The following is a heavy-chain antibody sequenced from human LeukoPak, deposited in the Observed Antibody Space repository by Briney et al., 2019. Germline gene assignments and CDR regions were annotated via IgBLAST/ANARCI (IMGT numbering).Heavy chain of an antibody. J-gene: IGHJ4*02. CDR1: GFTFSSSG. Sequence: GGSLRLSCAASGFTFSSSGMNWVRQAPGKGLEWVSSISSSSSYIYYADSVKGRFTISRDNAKNSLYLQMNSLRAEDTAVYYCARGHIAVAGHYGAGPSDYWGQGTLVTVSS. CDR2: ISSSSSYI. V-gene: IGHV3-21*04. D-gene: IGHD6-19*01. CDR3: ARGHIAVAGHYGAGPSDY.